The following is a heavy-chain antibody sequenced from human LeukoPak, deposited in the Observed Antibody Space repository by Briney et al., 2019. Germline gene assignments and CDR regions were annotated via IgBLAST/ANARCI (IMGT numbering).Heavy chain of an antibody. J-gene: IGHJ4*02. V-gene: IGHV1-2*02. CDR2: INPNSGGT. Sequence: GASVKVSCKASGYTFTGYYMLWVRQAPGQGLEWMGWINPNSGGTNYAQKFQGRVTMTRDTSISTAYMELSRLRSDDTAVYYCAREEGVTTRYYFDYWGQGTLVTVSS. CDR3: AREEGVTTRYYFDY. D-gene: IGHD4-17*01. CDR1: GYTFTGYY.